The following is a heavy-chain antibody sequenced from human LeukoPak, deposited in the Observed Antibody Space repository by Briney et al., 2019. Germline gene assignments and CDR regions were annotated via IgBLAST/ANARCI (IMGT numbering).Heavy chain of an antibody. D-gene: IGHD2-15*01. CDR2: FYYSGSD. CDR3: VRGYCSGATCYHFDY. CDR1: GASVTSYY. J-gene: IGHJ4*02. Sequence: SETLSLTCTVSGASVTSYYRNWIRQPPGKGLEWIWYFYYSGSDNYNPSLKSRITISVDTSKNQFPLKLSSVTAADTAVYYCVRGYCSGATCYHFDYWGQGTLVTVSS. V-gene: IGHV4-59*02.